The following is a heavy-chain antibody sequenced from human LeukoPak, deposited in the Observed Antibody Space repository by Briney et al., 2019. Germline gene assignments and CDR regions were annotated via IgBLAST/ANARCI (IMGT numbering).Heavy chain of an antibody. CDR3: ARDPLLLTTVVINNWFDP. Sequence: ASVKVSCKASGYTFTSYGISWVRRAPGQGLEWMGWISAYNGNTNYAQKLQGRVTMTTDTSTSTAYMELRSLRSDDTAVYYCARDPLLLTTVVINNWFDPWGQGTLVTVSS. D-gene: IGHD4-23*01. CDR1: GYTFTSYG. CDR2: ISAYNGNT. V-gene: IGHV1-18*01. J-gene: IGHJ5*02.